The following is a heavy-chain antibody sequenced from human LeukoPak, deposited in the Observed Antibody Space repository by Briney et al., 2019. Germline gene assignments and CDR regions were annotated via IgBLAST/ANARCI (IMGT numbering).Heavy chain of an antibody. V-gene: IGHV3-30*02. Sequence: GGSLRLSCASSGFTFSSYGMHWVRQAPGKGLEWVAFIRYDGSNKYYADSVKGRFTISRDNSKNTLYLQMNSLRAEDTAVYYCAKDKTPYNWNDVPFDYWGQGTLVTVSS. CDR1: GFTFSSYG. CDR3: AKDKTPYNWNDVPFDY. CDR2: IRYDGSNK. D-gene: IGHD1-1*01. J-gene: IGHJ4*02.